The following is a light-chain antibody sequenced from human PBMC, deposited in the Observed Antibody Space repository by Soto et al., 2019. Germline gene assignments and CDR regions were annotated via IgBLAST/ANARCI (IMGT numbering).Light chain of an antibody. CDR1: SSDVGGYNY. J-gene: IGLJ1*01. V-gene: IGLV2-14*01. CDR2: EVS. CDR3: NSYTSKSTRDYV. Sequence: QSALTQPASVSGSPGQSITISCTGTSSDVGGYNYVSWYQQHPGKAPKLMIYEVSNRPSGVSNRFSGSKSGNTASLTISGLQAEDEADYYCNSYTSKSTRDYVFGSGTKVTVL.